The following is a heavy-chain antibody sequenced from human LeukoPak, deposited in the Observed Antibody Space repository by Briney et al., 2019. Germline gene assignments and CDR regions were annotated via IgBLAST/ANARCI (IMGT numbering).Heavy chain of an antibody. CDR1: GFTFSSYS. D-gene: IGHD2-21*02. V-gene: IGHV3-21*01. CDR2: ISSSSGYI. Sequence: PGGSLRLSCAASGFTFSSYSMNWVRQAPGKGLEWVSSISSSSGYIYYADSVKGRFTISRDNAKNSPYLQMHSLRAEDTAVYYCARAAYCGGDCFFDYWGQGTLVTVSS. CDR3: ARAAYCGGDCFFDY. J-gene: IGHJ4*02.